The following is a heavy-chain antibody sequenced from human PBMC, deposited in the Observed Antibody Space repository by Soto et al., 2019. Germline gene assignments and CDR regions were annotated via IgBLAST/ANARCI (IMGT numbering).Heavy chain of an antibody. CDR3: ASFSRMADGYY. Sequence: PGGSLRLSCAASGFIFSSYAINWVRQAPGKGLEWVSYISGSGTTIYYADYVKGRFTISRDYAKSSLYLQMNSLRAEDTAMYYCASFSRMADGYYWGQGTLVTVSS. V-gene: IGHV3-48*01. CDR1: GFIFSSYA. J-gene: IGHJ4*02. D-gene: IGHD3-22*01. CDR2: ISGSGTTI.